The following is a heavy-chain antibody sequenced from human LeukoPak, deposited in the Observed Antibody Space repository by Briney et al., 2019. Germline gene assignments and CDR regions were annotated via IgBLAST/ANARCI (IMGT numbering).Heavy chain of an antibody. CDR1: GFTFSDYY. D-gene: IGHD5-18*01. Sequence: GGSLRLSCAASGFTFSDYYMSWLRQAPGKGLEWVSYISSSSSYTNYADSVKGRFTISRDNAKNSLYLQMNSLRAEDTAVYYCARLDSGYSYGYSPYYFDYWGQGTLVTVSS. J-gene: IGHJ4*02. CDR2: ISSSSSYT. V-gene: IGHV3-11*06. CDR3: ARLDSGYSYGYSPYYFDY.